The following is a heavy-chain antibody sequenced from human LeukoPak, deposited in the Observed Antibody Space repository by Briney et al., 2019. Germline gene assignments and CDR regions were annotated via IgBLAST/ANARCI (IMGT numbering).Heavy chain of an antibody. J-gene: IGHJ4*02. CDR2: ISNSGGST. CDR1: GFTFSSYT. V-gene: IGHV3-23*01. D-gene: IGHD4-17*01. CDR3: ARRDYGDFF. Sequence: GGSLRLSCAASGFTFSSYTMTWVRQAPGKGLEWVSPISNSGGSTHYADSVKGRFTISRDNSKNTLYLQMNSLRAEDTAIYYCARRDYGDFFWGQGTLVTVSS.